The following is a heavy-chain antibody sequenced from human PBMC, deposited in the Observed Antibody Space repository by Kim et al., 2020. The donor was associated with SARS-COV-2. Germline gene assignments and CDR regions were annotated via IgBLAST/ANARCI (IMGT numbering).Heavy chain of an antibody. V-gene: IGHV3-7*03. CDR1: GFTFSNEW. D-gene: IGHD3-10*01. Sequence: GGSLRLSCAVSGFTFSNEWMHWVRQAPGKGLEWVANIKQNGREKYYVDSVKGRFTISRDNAKNSLGLLMNSLRTEDTAVYYCVKGSGMDAWGRGTTVTVSS. CDR2: IKQNGREK. J-gene: IGHJ6*02. CDR3: VKGSGMDA.